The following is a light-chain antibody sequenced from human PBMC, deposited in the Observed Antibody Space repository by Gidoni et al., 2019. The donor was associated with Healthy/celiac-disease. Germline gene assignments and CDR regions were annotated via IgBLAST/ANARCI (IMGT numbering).Light chain of an antibody. CDR2: AAS. Sequence: DIQQTPSPSSLSASVGDRVTITCRASQSISSYLNWYQQQPGKAPKLLIYAASSLQSGVPSRFSGSGSGTDFTLIISSLQPEDFATYYCQQSYSTPPAFGGGTKVEIK. CDR1: QSISSY. CDR3: QQSYSTPPA. V-gene: IGKV1-39*01. J-gene: IGKJ4*01.